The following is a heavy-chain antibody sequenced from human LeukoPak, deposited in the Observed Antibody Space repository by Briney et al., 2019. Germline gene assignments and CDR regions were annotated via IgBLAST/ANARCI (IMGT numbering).Heavy chain of an antibody. J-gene: IGHJ3*02. CDR2: IYYSGTT. V-gene: IGHV4-31*03. CDR3: ARYRDSGGRLAFDI. Sequence: SETLSLTCTVSGGSISSDGYYWTWIRQHSGTGLEWIGYIYYSGTTYYNPSLESRVTLSVDTSKNQFSLRLSSVTAADTAVYYCARYRDSGGRLAFDIWGQGTMATVSA. D-gene: IGHD2-15*01. CDR1: GGSISSDGYY.